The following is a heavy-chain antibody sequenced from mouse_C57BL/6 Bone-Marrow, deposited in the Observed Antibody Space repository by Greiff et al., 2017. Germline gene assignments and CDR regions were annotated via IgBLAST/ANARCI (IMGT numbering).Heavy chain of an antibody. Sequence: EVKLMESGGGLVKPGGSLKLSCAASGFTFSDYGMHWVRQAPEKGLEWVAYISSGSSTIYYADTVKGRFTISRDNAKNTLFLQMTSLRSEDTAMYYCARLLRFAYWGQGTLVTVSA. CDR2: ISSGSSTI. J-gene: IGHJ3*01. D-gene: IGHD1-1*01. CDR1: GFTFSDYG. V-gene: IGHV5-17*01. CDR3: ARLLRFAY.